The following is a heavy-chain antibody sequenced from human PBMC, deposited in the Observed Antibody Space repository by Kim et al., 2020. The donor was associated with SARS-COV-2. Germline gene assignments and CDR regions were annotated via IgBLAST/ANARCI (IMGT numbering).Heavy chain of an antibody. CDR3: ARGADSSSAFRDYYYYGMDV. D-gene: IGHD6-6*01. J-gene: IGHJ6*02. V-gene: IGHV3-48*02. Sequence: RFTISRDNAKNSLYLQMNSLRDEDTAVYYCARGADSSSAFRDYYYYGMDVWGQGTTVTVSS.